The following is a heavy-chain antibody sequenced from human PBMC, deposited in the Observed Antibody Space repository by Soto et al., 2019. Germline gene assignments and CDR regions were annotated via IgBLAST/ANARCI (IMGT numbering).Heavy chain of an antibody. CDR1: GFSFSDDW. D-gene: IGHD1-26*01. CDR3: ARDRWEFQLFFYGLDV. CDR2: VSSVGSTT. Sequence: EVQLVESGGGLVQPGGSLRLSCEASGFSFSDDWMHWVRQAPGKGLVWVSSVSSVGSTTDYADSVKGRFTISRDNSKNTLYLQMNSLGAEDTSVYYCARDRWEFQLFFYGLDVWVQWTTVTVSS. J-gene: IGHJ6*02. V-gene: IGHV3-74*01.